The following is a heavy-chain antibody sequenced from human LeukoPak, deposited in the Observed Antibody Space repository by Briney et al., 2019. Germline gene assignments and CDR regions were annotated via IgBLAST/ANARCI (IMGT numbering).Heavy chain of an antibody. V-gene: IGHV4-34*01. Sequence: SETLSLTCAVCGGSFSDSYWTWIRQPPGKGLEWIGEINHSGSTNYNPSLKSRVTISVDTSKNQFSLKLSSVTAADTAVYYCARGPRGYSGYGLLRFDYWGQGTLVSVSS. CDR2: INHSGST. CDR1: GGSFSDSY. CDR3: ARGPRGYSGYGLLRFDY. J-gene: IGHJ4*02. D-gene: IGHD5-12*01.